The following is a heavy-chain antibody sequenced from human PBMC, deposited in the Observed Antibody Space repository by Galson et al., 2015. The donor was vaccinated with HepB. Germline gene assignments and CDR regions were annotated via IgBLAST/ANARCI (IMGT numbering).Heavy chain of an antibody. Sequence: ETLSLTCTVSGGSISSYYWSWIRQPPGKGLEWIGYIYYSGSTNYNPSLKSRVTISVDTSKNQFSLKLSSVTAADTAVYYCASRKYIAAAGMDWFDPWGQGTLVTVSS. CDR3: ASRKYIAAAGMDWFDP. CDR1: GGSISSYY. D-gene: IGHD6-13*01. CDR2: IYYSGST. J-gene: IGHJ5*02. V-gene: IGHV4-59*08.